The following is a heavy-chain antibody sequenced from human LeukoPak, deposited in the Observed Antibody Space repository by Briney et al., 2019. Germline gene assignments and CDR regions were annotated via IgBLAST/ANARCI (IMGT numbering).Heavy chain of an antibody. V-gene: IGHV3-66*01. CDR3: ATIVPYVLAALTFDF. D-gene: IGHD3-9*01. CDR1: GFTVSSNY. CDR2: LYSDGRT. Sequence: GGSLRLSCAASGFTVSSNYMRWLRQAPGKGLEWVSVLYSDGRTFYADSVKGRFIISRDNSKNTLYLQMNSLRAEDTAVYFCATIVPYVLAALTFDFWGQGTLVTVSS. J-gene: IGHJ4*02.